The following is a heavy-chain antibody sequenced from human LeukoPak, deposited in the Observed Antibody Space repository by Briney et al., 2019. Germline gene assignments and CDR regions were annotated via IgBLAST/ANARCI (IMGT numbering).Heavy chain of an antibody. D-gene: IGHD3-10*01. Sequence: SQTLSLTCAISGDSFSSNSAAWNWIRQSPPRGLEWLGRTYYRSKWYNDYAVSVKSRITINPDTSKNQFSLKLSSVTAADTAVYYCARGSPKELLWFGELLLPPGIFDPWGQGTLVTVSS. CDR3: ARGSPKELLWFGELLLPPGIFDP. CDR2: TYYRSKWYN. J-gene: IGHJ5*02. CDR1: GDSFSSNSAA. V-gene: IGHV6-1*01.